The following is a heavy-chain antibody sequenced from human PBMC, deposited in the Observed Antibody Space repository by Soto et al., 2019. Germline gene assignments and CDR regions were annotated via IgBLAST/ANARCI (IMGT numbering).Heavy chain of an antibody. CDR1: GYTFTSYG. D-gene: IGHD2-2*01. CDR3: ARDSGAGYCSSTSCYDPDAFDI. V-gene: IGHV1-18*01. J-gene: IGHJ3*02. CDR2: ISAYNGNT. Sequence: ASVTVSCQASGYTFTSYGISWVRQAPGQGLEWMGWISAYNGNTNYAQKLQGRVTMTTDTSTSTAYMELRSLRSDDTAVYYCARDSGAGYCSSTSCYDPDAFDIWGQGTMVTVSS.